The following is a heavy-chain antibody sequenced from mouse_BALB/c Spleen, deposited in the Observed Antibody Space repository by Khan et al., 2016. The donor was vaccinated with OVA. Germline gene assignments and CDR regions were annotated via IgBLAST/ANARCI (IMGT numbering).Heavy chain of an antibody. CDR2: IDPENGNT. V-gene: IGHV14-3*02. CDR1: GFNIKDTY. D-gene: IGHD1-1*01. J-gene: IGHJ4*01. Sequence: VQLQQSGAELVKPGASVKLSCTASGFNIKDTYMHWVKQRPEQGLEWIGSIDPENGNTQYDPTFQGKATITADKSSNTAYLQLSSLTSEDTAVYYGALWGDIYDTYYGYTMDYWGQGTSVTVSS. CDR3: ALWGDIYDTYYGYTMDY.